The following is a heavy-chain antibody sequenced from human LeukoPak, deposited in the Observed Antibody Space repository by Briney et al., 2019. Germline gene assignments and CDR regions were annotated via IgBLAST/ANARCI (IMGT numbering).Heavy chain of an antibody. Sequence: PSETLSLTCTVSGGSISSSAYHWGWIRQPPGKGLEWIGSIHNSGSTYYNPSLKSRVTISVRTSKNQFSLKLSSVTAADTAVYYCARSRGGSGWDPWGQGTLVTVSS. CDR1: GGSISSSAYH. V-gene: IGHV4-39*01. CDR2: IHNSGST. J-gene: IGHJ4*02. D-gene: IGHD6-19*01. CDR3: ARSRGGSGWDP.